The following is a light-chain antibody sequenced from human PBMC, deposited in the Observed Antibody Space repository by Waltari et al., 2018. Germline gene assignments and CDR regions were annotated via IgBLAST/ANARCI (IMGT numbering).Light chain of an antibody. J-gene: IGLJ2*01. Sequence: QSALTQPASVSGSPGQSITISCTGTSSDVVGYNYVSWYQQHPGKAPKLMIYEVSNRPSGVPNRFSGSKSGNTASLTISGLQAEDEADYYCSSYTSSSTLVVFGGGTKLTVL. CDR2: EVS. CDR1: SSDVVGYNY. CDR3: SSYTSSSTLVV. V-gene: IGLV2-14*01.